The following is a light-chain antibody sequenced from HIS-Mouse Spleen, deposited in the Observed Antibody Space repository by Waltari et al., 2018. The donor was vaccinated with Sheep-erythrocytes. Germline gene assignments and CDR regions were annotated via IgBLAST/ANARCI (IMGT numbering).Light chain of an antibody. V-gene: IGKV1-39*01. Sequence: QMTQSPSSMSASVGDRVTITCRASQSISSYLNWYQREPGKAPKLLIYAESSLQSVVPSRFSGSGSGTDFTLTISSLQPEDFATYYCQQSYSTPYTFGQGTKLEIK. CDR2: AES. CDR3: QQSYSTPYT. CDR1: QSISSY. J-gene: IGKJ2*01.